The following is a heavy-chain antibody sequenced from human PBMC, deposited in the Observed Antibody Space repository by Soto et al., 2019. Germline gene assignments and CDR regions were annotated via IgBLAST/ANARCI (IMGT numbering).Heavy chain of an antibody. CDR1: GGSISSYY. J-gene: IGHJ4*02. CDR3: ARHHHYSSGWHPPKWIDY. Sequence: SETLSLTCTVSGGSISSYYWSWIRQPPGKGLEWIGYIYYSGSTNYNPSLKSRVTISVDTSKNQFSLKLSSVTAADTAVYYCARHHHYSSGWHPPKWIDYWGQGTLVTVS. V-gene: IGHV4-59*08. D-gene: IGHD6-19*01. CDR2: IYYSGST.